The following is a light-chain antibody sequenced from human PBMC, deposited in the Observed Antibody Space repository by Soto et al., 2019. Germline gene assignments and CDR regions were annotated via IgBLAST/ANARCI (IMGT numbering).Light chain of an antibody. CDR2: GAS. CDR1: QTVLYNSNNKNH. CDR3: QKYYSIPFT. V-gene: IGKV4-1*01. Sequence: DFVMTQAPDSLAVSLGERATINCKSSQTVLYNSNNKNHLGWFQQKPGHPPKLLIYGASTRASGVPDRFSGSGSGTVFTLTTSSLRAEVVAVYYCQKYYSIPFTFGQGTKLEIK. J-gene: IGKJ2*01.